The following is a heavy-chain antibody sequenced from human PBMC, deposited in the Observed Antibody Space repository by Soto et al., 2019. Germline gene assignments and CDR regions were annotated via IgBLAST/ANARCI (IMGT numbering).Heavy chain of an antibody. CDR3: ARDSNDYGDYGWYFDL. CDR2: IKQDGSTK. D-gene: IGHD4-17*01. V-gene: IGHV3-7*01. CDR1: GFTFSKYW. J-gene: IGHJ2*01. Sequence: EVQLVESGGGLVQPGGSLRLSCAASGFTFSKYWVSWVRQAPGKGLEWLADIKQDGSTKYYVDSVKGRFTISRDNAEKSLDLQMNNLRAEDTAVYYCARDSNDYGDYGWYFDLWGRGTLVTVSS.